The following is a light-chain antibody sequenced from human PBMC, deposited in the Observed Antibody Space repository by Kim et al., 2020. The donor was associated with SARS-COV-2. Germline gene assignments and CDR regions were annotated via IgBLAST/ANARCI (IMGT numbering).Light chain of an antibody. V-gene: IGKV1-9*01. Sequence: DIHLTQSPSFLSASVGDRVTITCRASQVFGHYLAWYQQTPGKPPKLLIDASSTLQSGVPSRFSGGASGTEFSLTISSLQPEDFATYFCQQLDSYPITFGQGTRLEIK. CDR1: QVFGHY. CDR3: QQLDSYPIT. J-gene: IGKJ5*01. CDR2: ASS.